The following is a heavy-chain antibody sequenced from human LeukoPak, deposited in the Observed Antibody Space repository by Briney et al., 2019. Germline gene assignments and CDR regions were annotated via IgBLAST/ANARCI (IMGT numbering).Heavy chain of an antibody. CDR1: GFTFSSYG. D-gene: IGHD6-13*01. CDR2: TWYDGSNK. J-gene: IGHJ4*02. Sequence: GGSLRLSCAASGFTFSSYGMHWVRQASGKGLEWVAVTWYDGSNKYYADSVKGRFTISRDNSKNTLYLQMNSLRAEDTAVYYCARGGSSWQIDYWGQGTLVTVSS. V-gene: IGHV3-33*01. CDR3: ARGGSSWQIDY.